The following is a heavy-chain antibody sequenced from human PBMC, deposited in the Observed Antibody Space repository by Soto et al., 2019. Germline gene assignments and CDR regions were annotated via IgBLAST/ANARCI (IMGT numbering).Heavy chain of an antibody. CDR1: GYTFTSYD. J-gene: IGHJ3*02. CDR2: MNPNSGNT. D-gene: IGHD5-12*01. CDR3: ARGHPRGYSGYHPRGRDFDI. Sequence: GASVKVSCKASGYTFTSYDINWVRQATGQGLEWMGWMNPNSGNTGYAQKFQGRVTMTRNTSISTAYMELSSLRSEDTAVYYCARGHPRGYSGYHPRGRDFDIWGQGTMVTVSS. V-gene: IGHV1-8*01.